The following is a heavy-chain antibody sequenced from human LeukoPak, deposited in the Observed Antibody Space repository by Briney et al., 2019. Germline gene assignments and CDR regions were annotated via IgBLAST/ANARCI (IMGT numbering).Heavy chain of an antibody. CDR3: ARDYYDSSGYSRFDP. CDR2: INPNSGGT. Sequence: GASVKVSFKASGYTFTCYYMHWVRQAPGQGLEWMGWINPNSGGTDYAQKFQGRVTMTRDTSISTAYMEVSRLRSDDTAVYYCARDYYDSSGYSRFDPWVHGTLVTVSS. CDR1: GYTFTCYY. D-gene: IGHD3-22*01. V-gene: IGHV1-2*02. J-gene: IGHJ5*02.